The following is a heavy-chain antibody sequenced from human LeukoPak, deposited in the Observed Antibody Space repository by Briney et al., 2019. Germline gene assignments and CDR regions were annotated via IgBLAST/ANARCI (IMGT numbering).Heavy chain of an antibody. Sequence: SETLSLTCTVSGGSISSHYWSWIRQPPGKGLKWIGYIYYSGSTNYNPSLKSRVTISVDTSKNQFSLKLSSVTAADTAVYYCARVGRGDFWSGYQYNWFDPWGQGTLVTVSS. CDR3: ARVGRGDFWSGYQYNWFDP. CDR1: GGSISSHY. J-gene: IGHJ5*02. V-gene: IGHV4-59*11. CDR2: IYYSGST. D-gene: IGHD3-3*01.